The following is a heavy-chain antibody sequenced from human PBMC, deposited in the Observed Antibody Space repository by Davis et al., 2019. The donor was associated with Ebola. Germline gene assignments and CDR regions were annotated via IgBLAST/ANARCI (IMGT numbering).Heavy chain of an antibody. CDR1: GFTFGDYA. V-gene: IGHV3-49*03. CDR2: IRSKAYGGTT. CDR3: TRGVGYCSGGSCYYWFDP. D-gene: IGHD2-15*01. J-gene: IGHJ5*02. Sequence: GGSLRLSCTASGFTFGDYAMSWFRQAPGKGLEWVGFIRSKAYGGTTEYAASVKGRFTISRDDSKSIAYLQMNSLNTEDTAVYYCTRGVGYCSGGSCYYWFDPWGQGTLVTVSS.